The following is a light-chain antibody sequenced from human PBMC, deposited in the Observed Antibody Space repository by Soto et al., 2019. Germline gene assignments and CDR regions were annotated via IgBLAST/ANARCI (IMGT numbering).Light chain of an antibody. CDR3: QSYESSLSGYV. J-gene: IGLJ1*01. Sequence: QSVLTQPPSVSGAPGQRVTISCTGSSSNIGAGYDVHWYQQLPGTAPKLFMYANSNRPSGVPDRFSGSKSGTSASLAITGLQAEDEADYYCQSYESSLSGYVFGTGTKLTVL. V-gene: IGLV1-40*01. CDR1: SSNIGAGYD. CDR2: ANS.